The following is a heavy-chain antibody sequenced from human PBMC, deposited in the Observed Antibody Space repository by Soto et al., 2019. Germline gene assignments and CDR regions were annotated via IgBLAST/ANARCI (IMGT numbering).Heavy chain of an antibody. V-gene: IGHV4-39*01. Sequence: PSETLSLTCTVSGGSISSSSYYWGWIRQPPGKGLEWIGSIYYSGSTYYNPSLKSRVTISVDTSKNQFSLKLSSVTAADTAVYYCARLSLLYYFDYWGQGTLVTV. CDR3: ARLSLLYYFDY. CDR1: GGSISSSSYY. J-gene: IGHJ4*02. CDR2: IYYSGST. D-gene: IGHD3-10*01.